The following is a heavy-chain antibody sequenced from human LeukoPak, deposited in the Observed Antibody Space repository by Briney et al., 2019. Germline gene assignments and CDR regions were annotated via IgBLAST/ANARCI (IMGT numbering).Heavy chain of an antibody. CDR3: ARPLGYCSSISCSILGY. V-gene: IGHV3-30-3*01. D-gene: IGHD2-2*01. J-gene: IGHJ4*02. CDR1: GFTFSSYG. Sequence: PGGSLRLSCGASGFTFSSYGMHWVRQAPGKGLEWVAVISYDGSNKYYADSVKGRFTLSRDNSKNTLYVQMSSLRAEDTAVYYCARPLGYCSSISCSILGYWGQGTLVTVSS. CDR2: ISYDGSNK.